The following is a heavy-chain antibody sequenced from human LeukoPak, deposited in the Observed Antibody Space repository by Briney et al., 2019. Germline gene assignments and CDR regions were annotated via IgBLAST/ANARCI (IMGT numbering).Heavy chain of an antibody. J-gene: IGHJ3*02. CDR3: ASDYGDYGVDAFDI. V-gene: IGHV3-30*03. CDR1: GFTFSSYG. D-gene: IGHD4-17*01. Sequence: PGRSLRLSCAASGFTFSSYGMHWVRQAPGKGLEWVAVISYDGSNKYYADSVKGRFTISRDNSKNTLYLQMNSLRAEDTAVYYCASDYGDYGVDAFDIWGQGTMVTVSS. CDR2: ISYDGSNK.